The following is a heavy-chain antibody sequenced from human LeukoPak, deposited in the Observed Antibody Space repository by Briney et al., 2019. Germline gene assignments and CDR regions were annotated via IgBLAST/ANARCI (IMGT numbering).Heavy chain of an antibody. CDR2: INPKSGAA. CDR3: ARGAEAETSPLDF. Sequence: ASVNVSCKASGYIFSDYYMHWVRQAPGQGLEWLGWINPKSGAADYAQQFRGRVTMTRDTSINTDYMEMKRVTSDDTAVYCARGAEAETSPLDFWGQGTLVIVS. D-gene: IGHD6-13*01. J-gene: IGHJ4*02. V-gene: IGHV1-2*02. CDR1: GYIFSDYY.